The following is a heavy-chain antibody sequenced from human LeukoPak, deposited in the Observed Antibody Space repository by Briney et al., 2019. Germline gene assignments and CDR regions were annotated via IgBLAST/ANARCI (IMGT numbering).Heavy chain of an antibody. CDR3: TTGNP. J-gene: IGHJ5*02. Sequence: GGSLRLSCLTSGFTFVNASMSWVRQAPGKGLEWVGLMKSKPEGGTTFYAAPVKGRFSISRDDSRNTLYLQMSSLTIGDTGVYYCTTGNPWGQGTLVTVSS. CDR2: MKSKPEGGTT. CDR1: GFTFVNAS. V-gene: IGHV3-15*01.